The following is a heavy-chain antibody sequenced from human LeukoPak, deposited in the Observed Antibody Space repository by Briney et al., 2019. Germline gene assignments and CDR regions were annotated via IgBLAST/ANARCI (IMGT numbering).Heavy chain of an antibody. Sequence: SVKVSCKASGGTFSSYTISWVRQAPGQGLEWMGRIIPILGIANYAQKFQGRVTITADKSTNTAYMELSSLRSEDTAVYYCARGSINSGYDWGNWFDPWGQGTLVTVSS. V-gene: IGHV1-69*02. CDR3: ARGSINSGYDWGNWFDP. J-gene: IGHJ5*02. D-gene: IGHD5-12*01. CDR2: IIPILGIA. CDR1: GGTFSSYT.